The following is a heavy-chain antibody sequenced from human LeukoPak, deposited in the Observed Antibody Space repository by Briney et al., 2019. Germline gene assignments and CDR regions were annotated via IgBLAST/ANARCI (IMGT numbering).Heavy chain of an antibody. CDR3: AREYYDSRTFDY. CDR1: GFTFSSYE. CDR2: INSDGSST. Sequence: GGSLRLSCAASGFTFSSYEMNWVRQAPGKGLVWVSRINSDGSSTSYADSVKGRFTISRDNAKNTLYLQMNSLRAEDTAVYYCAREYYDSRTFDYWGQGTLVTVSS. V-gene: IGHV3-74*01. D-gene: IGHD3-22*01. J-gene: IGHJ4*02.